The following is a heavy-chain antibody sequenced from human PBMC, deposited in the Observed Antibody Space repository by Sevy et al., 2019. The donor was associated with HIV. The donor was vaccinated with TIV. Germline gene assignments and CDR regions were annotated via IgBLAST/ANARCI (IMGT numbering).Heavy chain of an antibody. J-gene: IGHJ4*02. CDR2: IIPSGGST. CDR3: ASGTGV. Sequence: GESLKISCKTSGYTFTTFYVHWVRQAPGQGLEWMGIIIPSGGSTTYAQKFQGRITMTRDTSTSTVYMELRSLRPEDTAVYYCASGTGVWGQGTPVTVSS. CDR1: GYTFTTFY. V-gene: IGHV1-46*01. D-gene: IGHD1-26*01.